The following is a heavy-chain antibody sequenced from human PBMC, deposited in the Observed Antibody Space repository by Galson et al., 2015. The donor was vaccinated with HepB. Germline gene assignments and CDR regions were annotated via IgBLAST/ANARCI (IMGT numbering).Heavy chain of an antibody. CDR1: GFTFSSAW. CDR3: ARDLGQEQQPPDSMDV. J-gene: IGHJ6*03. CDR2: IKSKTDGGTT. Sequence: SLRLSCAASGFTFSSAWMSWVRQAPGKGLEWVGRIKSKTDGGTTDYAAPVKGRFTISRDDPKNTLYLQMNSLRAGDTAVYYCARDLGQEQQPPDSMDVWGKGTTVTVSS. V-gene: IGHV3-15*01. D-gene: IGHD6-13*01.